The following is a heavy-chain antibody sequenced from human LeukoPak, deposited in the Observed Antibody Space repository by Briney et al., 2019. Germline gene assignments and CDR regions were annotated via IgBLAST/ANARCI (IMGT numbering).Heavy chain of an antibody. D-gene: IGHD6-19*01. J-gene: IGHJ4*02. CDR1: GDSVSSNSAA. V-gene: IGHV6-1*01. CDR3: ARGAVAHFDH. CDR2: TYYRSKWYN. Sequence: SQTLSLTCAISGDSVSSNSAAWNWIRQSPSRGLEWLGRTYYRSKWYNDYALSVKSRVIINADTSKNQISLQVNSVTPEDTAVYYCARGAVAHFDHWGQGTLVTVSS.